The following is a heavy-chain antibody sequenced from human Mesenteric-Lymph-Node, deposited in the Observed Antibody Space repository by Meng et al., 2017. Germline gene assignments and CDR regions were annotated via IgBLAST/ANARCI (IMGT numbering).Heavy chain of an antibody. D-gene: IGHD4-11*01. CDR2: IYHSGST. V-gene: IGHV4-4*02. CDR1: GSAISSSNC. J-gene: IGHJ4*02. Sequence: QVERQEAGPGLGKPSGTLCLLCTVSGSAISSSNCWSWVRQPPGKGLEWIGEIYHSGSTNYNPSLKSSVTISVDKSKNQFSLNLSSVTAADTAVYYCARDRTTGRYFDYWGQGTLVTVSS. CDR3: ARDRTTGRYFDY.